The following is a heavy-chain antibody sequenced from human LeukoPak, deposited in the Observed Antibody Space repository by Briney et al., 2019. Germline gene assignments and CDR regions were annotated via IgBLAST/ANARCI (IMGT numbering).Heavy chain of an antibody. Sequence: GGSLRLSCAASGFTFRSYSMNWVRQAPGKGLEWVSSISSSSSYIYYADSVKGRFTISRDNAKNSLYLQMNSLRAEDTAVYYCARDLRYYYGSGSPKTDYWGQGTLVTVSS. J-gene: IGHJ4*02. CDR1: GFTFRSYS. CDR2: ISSSSSYI. D-gene: IGHD3-10*01. V-gene: IGHV3-21*01. CDR3: ARDLRYYYGSGSPKTDY.